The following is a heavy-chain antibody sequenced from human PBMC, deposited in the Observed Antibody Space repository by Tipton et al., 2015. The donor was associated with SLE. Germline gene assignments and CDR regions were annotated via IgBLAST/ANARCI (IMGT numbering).Heavy chain of an antibody. V-gene: IGHV4-61*08. Sequence: TLSLTCTVSGGSISSGGYYWSWVRQLPGKGLEWIGYIYYSGSTNYNPSLKSRVTISVDTSKNQFSLKLSSVTAADTAVYYCARALTGYYYGSGLFDYWGQGTLVTVSS. J-gene: IGHJ4*02. D-gene: IGHD3-10*01. CDR2: IYYSGST. CDR1: GGSISSGGYY. CDR3: ARALTGYYYGSGLFDY.